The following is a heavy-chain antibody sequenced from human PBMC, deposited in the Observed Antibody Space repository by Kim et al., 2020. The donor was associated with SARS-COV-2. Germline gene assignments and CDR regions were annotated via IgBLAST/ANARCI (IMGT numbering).Heavy chain of an antibody. V-gene: IGHV4-34*01. CDR1: GGSFSGYY. CDR3: ARGTRRHDPVRGVTYFGY. CDR2: INHSGST. Sequence: SETLSLTCAVYGGSFSGYYWSWIRQPPGKGLEWIGEINHSGSTNYNPSLKSRVTISVDTSKNPFSLKLSSVTAADTAVYYCARGTRRHDPVRGVTYFGYWGQGTLVTVSS. D-gene: IGHD3-10*01. J-gene: IGHJ4*02.